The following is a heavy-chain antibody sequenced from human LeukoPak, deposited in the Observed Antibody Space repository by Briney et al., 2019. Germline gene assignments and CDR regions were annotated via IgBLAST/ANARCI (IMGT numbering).Heavy chain of an antibody. CDR1: GYTFTSYG. J-gene: IGHJ5*02. V-gene: IGHV1-18*01. CDR3: ARGPDYGGNSGLVVVWNWFDP. Sequence: ASVTVSCKASGYTFTSYGISWVRQAPGQGLEWMGWISAYNGNTNYAQKLQGRVTMTTDTSTSTAYMELRSLRSDDTAVYYCARGPDYGGNSGLVVVWNWFDPWGQGTLVTVSS. D-gene: IGHD4-23*01. CDR2: ISAYNGNT.